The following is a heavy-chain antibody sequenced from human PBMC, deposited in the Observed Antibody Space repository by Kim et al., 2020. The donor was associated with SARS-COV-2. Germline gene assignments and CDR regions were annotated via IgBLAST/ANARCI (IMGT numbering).Heavy chain of an antibody. J-gene: IGHJ4*02. CDR2: IRNKANSYTT. Sequence: GSLRLSCAASGFTFNVHYMEWVRQAPGKGLEWVGRIRNKANSYTTEYAASVKGRFSISRDESKNSLYLQMNSLKTEDTAVYYCVRESSYGDPTTYYFDYWGQGTLVTVSS. D-gene: IGHD4-17*01. V-gene: IGHV3-72*01. CDR1: GFTFNVHY. CDR3: VRESSYGDPTTYYFDY.